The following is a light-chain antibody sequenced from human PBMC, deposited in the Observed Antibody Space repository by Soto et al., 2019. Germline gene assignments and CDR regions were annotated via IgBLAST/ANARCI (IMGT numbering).Light chain of an antibody. CDR1: QHVDRY. J-gene: IGKJ1*01. CDR3: QQSSNIPWT. CDR2: SAS. V-gene: IGKV1-39*01. Sequence: DIQMTQSPSSLSASVGDSVIITCRTSQHVDRYLSWYQQIPGRAPKLLIYSASSLVSGVPPRFRGSASGTEFTLSISSLQREDFATYFCQQSSNIPWTFGQGTKGDIK.